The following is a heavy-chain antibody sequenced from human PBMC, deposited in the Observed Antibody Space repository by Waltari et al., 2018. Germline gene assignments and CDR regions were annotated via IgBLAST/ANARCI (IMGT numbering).Heavy chain of an antibody. Sequence: EVQLVETGGGLIQPGGSLRLSCAASGFTVSSNYMNWVRQAPGKGLEWVSVIYSGGSTYYADSVKGRFTISRDNSKNTLYLQMNSLRAEDTAVYYCARGTRERSAGILDYWGQGTLVTVSS. J-gene: IGHJ4*02. V-gene: IGHV3-53*02. CDR1: GFTVSSNY. CDR2: IYSGGST. CDR3: ARGTRERSAGILDY. D-gene: IGHD6-13*01.